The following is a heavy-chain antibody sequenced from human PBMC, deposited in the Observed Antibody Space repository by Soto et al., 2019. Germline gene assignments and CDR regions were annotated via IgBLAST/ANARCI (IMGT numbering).Heavy chain of an antibody. Sequence: PSETLSLTCTVSGRSISRYYWSWIRQPPGKGLEWIGYISYSGSTNYTPSCMGRSAIPVHTSTNQFSRNLSSVTAAGTAGNSRARAAIHLWPGNNYWDQGPRGTVSS. D-gene: IGHD5-18*01. CDR3: ARAAIHLWPGNNY. CDR2: ISYSGST. CDR1: GRSISRYY. V-gene: IGHV4-59*01. J-gene: IGHJ4*02.